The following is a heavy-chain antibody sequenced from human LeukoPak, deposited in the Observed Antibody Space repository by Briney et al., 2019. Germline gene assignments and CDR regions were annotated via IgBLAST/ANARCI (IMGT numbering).Heavy chain of an antibody. V-gene: IGHV4-39*01. Sequence: SETLSLTCTVSGGSISSSSYYWGWIRQPPGKGLEWIGSIYYSGSTYYNPSLKSRVTISVDTSKNQFSLKLSSVNAADTAVYYCARLYYDFWSGYPYYFDYWGQGTLVTVSS. D-gene: IGHD3-3*01. CDR2: IYYSGST. J-gene: IGHJ4*02. CDR3: ARLYYDFWSGYPYYFDY. CDR1: GGSISSSSYY.